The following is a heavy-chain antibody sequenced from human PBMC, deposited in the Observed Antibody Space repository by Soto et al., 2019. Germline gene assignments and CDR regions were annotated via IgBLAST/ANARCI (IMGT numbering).Heavy chain of an antibody. V-gene: IGHV1-3*01. CDR2: INAASGNT. CDR3: ARGQSSGWTALDY. D-gene: IGHD6-25*01. CDR1: GYSFINYA. Sequence: ASVKVSCKASGYSFINYAMFWVRQAPGQRLEWMGWINAASGNTKYSQKFQGRVTITRDTLASTAYMELSSLRSEDTAIYYCARGQSSGWTALDYRRQGALVTVSS. J-gene: IGHJ4*02.